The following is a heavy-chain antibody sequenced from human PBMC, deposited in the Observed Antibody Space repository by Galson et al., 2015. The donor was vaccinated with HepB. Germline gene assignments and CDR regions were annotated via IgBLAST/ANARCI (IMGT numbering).Heavy chain of an antibody. D-gene: IGHD1-1*01. J-gene: IGHJ4*02. CDR1: GFTFSSYA. CDR2: ISDSGGST. V-gene: IGHV3-23*01. Sequence: SLRLSCAASGFTFSSYAMDWVRQAPGKGLEWVSGISDSGGSTYYADSVKGRFTVSRDNSKNTLYLQVSSLRAEDTAVYYCAKGVQATKSFDYWGQGTLVTVSS. CDR3: AKGVQATKSFDY.